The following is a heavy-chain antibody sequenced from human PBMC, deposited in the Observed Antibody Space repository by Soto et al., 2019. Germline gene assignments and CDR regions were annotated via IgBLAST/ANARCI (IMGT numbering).Heavy chain of an antibody. CDR2: IKQDGSEK. CDR1: GFTFSSYW. V-gene: IGHV3-7*03. D-gene: IGHD3-16*01. CDR3: AREGGESSDGLYYFDS. J-gene: IGHJ4*02. Sequence: GGSLRLSCAASGFTFSSYWMSWVRQAPGKGLEWVANIKQDGSEKYYVDSVKGRFTISRDNAKNSLYLQMNSLRAADTAVYFCAREGGESSDGLYYFDSWGQGSLVTVSS.